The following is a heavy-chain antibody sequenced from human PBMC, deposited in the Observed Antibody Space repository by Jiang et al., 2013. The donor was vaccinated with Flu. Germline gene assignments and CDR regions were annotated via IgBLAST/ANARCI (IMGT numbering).Heavy chain of an antibody. CDR2: ISYDGSNK. J-gene: IGHJ2*01. D-gene: IGHD3-16*02. CDR1: GFTFSSYA. Sequence: VQLVESGGGVVQPGRSLRLSCAASGFTFSSYAMHWVRQAPGKGLEWVAVISYDGSNKYYADSVKGRFTISRDNSKNTLYLQMNSLRAEDTAVYYCARDSRPRYPHWYFDL. CDR3: ARDSRPRYPHWYFDL. V-gene: IGHV3-30-3*01.